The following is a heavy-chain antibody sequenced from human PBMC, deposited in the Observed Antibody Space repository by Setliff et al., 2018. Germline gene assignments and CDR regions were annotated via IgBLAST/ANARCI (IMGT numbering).Heavy chain of an antibody. D-gene: IGHD6-13*01. CDR1: GFTFSNYA. CDR2: ISRSSTYI. V-gene: IGHV3-21*01. Sequence: GGSLRLSCAASGFTFSNYAMTWVRQAPGKGLEWVSSISRSSTYIYYADSMKGRFTISRDNAKNSLYLQMNSLRAEDTAVYYCASAGHSGSWFPFDAFHIWGQGTMVTVSS. CDR3: ASAGHSGSWFPFDAFHI. J-gene: IGHJ3*02.